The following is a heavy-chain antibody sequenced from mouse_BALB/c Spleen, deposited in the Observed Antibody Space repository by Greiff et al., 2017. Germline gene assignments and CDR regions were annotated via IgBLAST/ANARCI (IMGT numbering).Heavy chain of an antibody. CDR2: IRLKSNNYAT. CDR3: TRYYGSSYDAMDY. V-gene: IGHV6-6*02. Sequence: EVQLQESGGGLVQPGGSMKLSCVASGFTFSNYWMNWVRQSPEKGLEWVAEIRLKSNNYATHYAESVKGRFTISRDDSKSSVYLQMNNLRAEDTGIYYCTRYYGSSYDAMDYWGQGTSVTVSS. D-gene: IGHD1-1*01. CDR1: GFTFSNYW. J-gene: IGHJ4*01.